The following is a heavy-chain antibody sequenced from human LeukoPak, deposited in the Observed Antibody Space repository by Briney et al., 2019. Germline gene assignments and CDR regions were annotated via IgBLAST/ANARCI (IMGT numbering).Heavy chain of an antibody. Sequence: SVKVSCKASGYTFTGYYMHWVRQAPGQGLEWMGWISPYNGNTNSAQKLQGRVTMTTDTSTSTAYMELRSLRSDDTASYYCARDGVRRNTTGGAFDMWGQGTMVTVSS. D-gene: IGHD2/OR15-2a*01. CDR1: GYTFTGYY. CDR2: ISPYNGNT. CDR3: ARDGVRRNTTGGAFDM. J-gene: IGHJ3*02. V-gene: IGHV1-18*04.